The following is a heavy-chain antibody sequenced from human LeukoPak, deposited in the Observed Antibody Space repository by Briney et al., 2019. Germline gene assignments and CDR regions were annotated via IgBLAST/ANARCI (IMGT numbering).Heavy chain of an antibody. Sequence: SQTLSLTCAISGDSVSSNSVTWNWIRQSPSRGLEWLGRTYYRSKWYNDYAVSVKSRININPDTSKNQFSLQLSSVTPEDTAVYYCARGGQGDGYSADEAFDIWGQGTMVTVS. J-gene: IGHJ3*02. CDR2: TYYRSKWYN. V-gene: IGHV6-1*01. D-gene: IGHD5-18*01. CDR3: ARGGQGDGYSADEAFDI. CDR1: GDSVSSNSVT.